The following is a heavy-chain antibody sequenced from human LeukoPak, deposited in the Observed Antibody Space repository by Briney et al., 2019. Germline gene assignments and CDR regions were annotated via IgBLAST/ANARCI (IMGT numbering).Heavy chain of an antibody. Sequence: GGSLRLSCAASGFTVSSNYMSWVRQAPGKGLEWVSVIYSGGSTYYADSVKGRFTISRDNAKNSLYLQMNSLRAEDTAVYYCARAYYYYMDVWGKGTTVTVSS. CDR1: GFTVSSNY. CDR3: ARAYYYYMDV. J-gene: IGHJ6*03. V-gene: IGHV3-66*01. CDR2: IYSGGST.